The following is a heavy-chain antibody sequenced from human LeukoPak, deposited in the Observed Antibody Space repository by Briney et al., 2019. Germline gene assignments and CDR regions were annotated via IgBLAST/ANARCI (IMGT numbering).Heavy chain of an antibody. CDR3: ARGSRGLGSYYYRAGWFHP. V-gene: IGHV1-18*01. CDR1: GYTFTSYG. D-gene: IGHD3-10*01. J-gene: IGHJ5*02. CDR2: ISAYNGNT. Sequence: ASVKVSCKASGYTFTSYGINWVRQAPGQGLEWMGWISAYNGNTNYEKNLHGRGTMTSDTSTSTAYPALRSLRSDDKAVTYCARGSRGLGSYYYRAGWFHPWGQGTLVSVSS.